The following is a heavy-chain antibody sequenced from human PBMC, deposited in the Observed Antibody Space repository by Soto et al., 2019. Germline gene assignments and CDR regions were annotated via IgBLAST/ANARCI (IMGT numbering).Heavy chain of an antibody. D-gene: IGHD3-10*01. CDR2: MNPNSGNT. J-gene: IGHJ6*03. Sequence: GASVKVSCKASGYTFTSYDINWVRQATGQGLEWMGWMNPNSGNTGYAQKFQGRVTMTSNTSISTAYMDLSSLRSEDTAVYYCARGNGSGSYYKTRLRHYYYMDVWGKGTTVTVSS. V-gene: IGHV1-8*01. CDR3: ARGNGSGSYYKTRLRHYYYMDV. CDR1: GYTFTSYD.